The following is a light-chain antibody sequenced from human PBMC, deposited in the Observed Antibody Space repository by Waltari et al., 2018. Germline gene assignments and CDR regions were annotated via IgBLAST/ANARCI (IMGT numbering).Light chain of an antibody. CDR1: QNISSY. J-gene: IGKJ4*01. CDR2: AAS. V-gene: IGKV1-39*01. CDR3: QQSYSTPLT. Sequence: DVQMTQSPSSLSASVGDRVTITCRASQNISSYLNWYQQKPGKAPKFQIYAASSLQSGVPSRFSGIGSGTHFTLTISSLQPEDFATYYCQQSYSTPLTFGGGTKVEIK.